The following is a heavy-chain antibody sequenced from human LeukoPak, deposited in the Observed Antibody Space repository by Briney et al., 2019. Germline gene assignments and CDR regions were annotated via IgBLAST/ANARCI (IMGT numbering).Heavy chain of an antibody. Sequence: PSETLSLTCAVSGGSISSGGYSWSWIRQPPGKGLEWIGYIYHNGSTYYIPSLKSRATISVDRTKIQFSLKLSSVTAADTAVYYCARLWFGELKNWFDPWGQGTLVTVSS. CDR3: ARLWFGELKNWFDP. CDR1: GGSISSGGYS. D-gene: IGHD3-10*01. J-gene: IGHJ5*02. V-gene: IGHV4-30-2*01. CDR2: IYHNGST.